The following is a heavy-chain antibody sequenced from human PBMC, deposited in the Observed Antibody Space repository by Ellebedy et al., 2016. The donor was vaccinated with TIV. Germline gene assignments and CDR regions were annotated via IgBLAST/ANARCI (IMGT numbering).Heavy chain of an antibody. V-gene: IGHV4-39*07. CDR1: GGSISSSSSY. CDR2: INHNGDN. CDR3: ARGLGYDSSGYQH. J-gene: IGHJ1*01. Sequence: SETLSLTCTVSGGSISSSSSYWGWIRQPPGKGLEWIGEINHNGDNNYNPSLKSRVTISMDMSKNQFSLKLSSVTAADTAVYYCARGLGYDSSGYQHWGQGTLVTVSS. D-gene: IGHD3-22*01.